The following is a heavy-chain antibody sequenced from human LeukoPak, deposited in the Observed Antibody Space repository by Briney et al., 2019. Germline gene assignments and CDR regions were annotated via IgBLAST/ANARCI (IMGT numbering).Heavy chain of an antibody. CDR1: GFTFSSYS. V-gene: IGHV3-21*04. CDR3: AKGSDDYYGSGSYYTLFDY. D-gene: IGHD3-10*01. CDR2: ISSSSSYI. Sequence: GGSLRLSCAASGFTFSSYSMNWVRQAPGKGLEWVSSISSSSSYIYYADSVRGRFTISRDNSENTLYLQLNSLRAEDTAVYYCAKGSDDYYGSGSYYTLFDYWGQGTLVTVSS. J-gene: IGHJ4*02.